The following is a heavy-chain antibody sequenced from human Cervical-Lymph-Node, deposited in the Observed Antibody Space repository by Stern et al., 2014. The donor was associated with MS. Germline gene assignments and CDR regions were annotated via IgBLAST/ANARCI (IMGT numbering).Heavy chain of an antibody. CDR3: ASGYRFFES. V-gene: IGHV4-61*02. D-gene: IGHD5-18*01. CDR1: GGSVSSGSSY. CDR2: IHPSGNA. J-gene: IGHJ4*02. Sequence: QVQLQESGPGLVKPSQTLSLTCTLSGGSVSSGSSYWSWIRQPAGKGLEWIGRIHPSGNAFYTPSLKSRVTISLDTSQNPISLNVNSVTAADTPVYYCASGYRFFESWGQGTLVTVSS.